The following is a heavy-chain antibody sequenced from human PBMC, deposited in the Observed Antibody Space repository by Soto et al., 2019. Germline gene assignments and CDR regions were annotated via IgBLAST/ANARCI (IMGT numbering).Heavy chain of an antibody. CDR3: ARDREVVVPAANWSQQYYYYMDV. D-gene: IGHD2-2*01. V-gene: IGHV3-48*01. CDR1: GFTFSSYS. Sequence: GGSLRLSCAASGFTFSSYSMNWVRQAPGKGLEWVSYISSSSSTIYYADSVKGRFTISRDNAKNSLYLQMNSLRAEDTAVYYCARDREVVVPAANWSQQYYYYMDVWGKGTTVTVSS. J-gene: IGHJ6*03. CDR2: ISSSSSTI.